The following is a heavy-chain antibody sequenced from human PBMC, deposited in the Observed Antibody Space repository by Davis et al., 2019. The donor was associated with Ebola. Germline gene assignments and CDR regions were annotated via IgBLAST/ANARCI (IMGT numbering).Heavy chain of an antibody. D-gene: IGHD6-13*01. V-gene: IGHV1-69*04. CDR2: IIPILGIA. Sequence: SSVKVSCKASGGTFSSYAISWVRQAPGQGLEWMGRIIPILGIANYAQKFQGRVTITADESTSTAYMELSSLRSEDTAVYYCARWISGQLVPDNWFDPWGQGTLVTVSS. J-gene: IGHJ5*02. CDR1: GGTFSSYA. CDR3: ARWISGQLVPDNWFDP.